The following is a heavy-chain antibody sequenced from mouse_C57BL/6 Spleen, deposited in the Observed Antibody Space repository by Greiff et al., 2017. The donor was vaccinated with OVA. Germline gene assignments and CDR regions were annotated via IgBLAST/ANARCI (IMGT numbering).Heavy chain of an antibody. J-gene: IGHJ1*03. CDR3: ARRRDYYGSSYGYFDV. CDR2: IDPSDSYT. D-gene: IGHD1-1*01. Sequence: QVQLQQPGAELVKPGASVKLSCKASGYTFTSYWMHWVKQRPGQGLEWIGEIDPSDSYTNYNQKFKGKSTLTVDKSSSTAYLQLRSLTSEDSAVYYCARRRDYYGSSYGYFDVWGTGTTVTVSS. CDR1: GYTFTSYW. V-gene: IGHV1-69*01.